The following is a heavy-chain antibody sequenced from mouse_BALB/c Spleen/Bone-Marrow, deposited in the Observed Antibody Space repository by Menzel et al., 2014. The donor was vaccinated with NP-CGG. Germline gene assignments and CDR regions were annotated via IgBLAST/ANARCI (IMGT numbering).Heavy chain of an antibody. V-gene: IGHV5-9-2*01. D-gene: IGHD2-4*01. CDR3: ARHAYYDQTEVSFVC. Sequence: DVMLVESGGGLVKSGGSLKLSCAASGFSISNYGMSWLRQTPEKRLEWVATISGDGRYTFYSDSVKGRFTISRDNAKNNLYLQLSGLRSEDTALYYCARHAYYDQTEVSFVCWGQGTLVTVSA. CDR2: ISGDGRYT. CDR1: GFSISNYG. J-gene: IGHJ3*01.